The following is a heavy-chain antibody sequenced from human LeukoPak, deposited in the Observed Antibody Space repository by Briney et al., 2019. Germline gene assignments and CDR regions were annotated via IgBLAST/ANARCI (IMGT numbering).Heavy chain of an antibody. V-gene: IGHV4-59*01. CDR2: IYCSGST. J-gene: IGHJ4*02. Sequence: PSETLSLTCTVSGGSISTYYWSWIRQPPGKGLEWIGYIYCSGSTNYNPSLKSRITISVDTSRNQFSLSLSSVTAADTAVYYCARGTVQMGMGERYFDNWGQGTLVTVSP. CDR3: ARGTVQMGMGERYFDN. D-gene: IGHD1-1*01. CDR1: GGSISTYY.